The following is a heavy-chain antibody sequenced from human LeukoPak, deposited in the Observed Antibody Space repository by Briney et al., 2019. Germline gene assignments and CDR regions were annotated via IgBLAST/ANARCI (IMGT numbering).Heavy chain of an antibody. V-gene: IGHV1-69*02. CDR3: ARAMTTVTTRSSHYYYMDV. D-gene: IGHD4-17*01. CDR2: IIPILGIA. Sequence: SVKVSCKASGGTFSSYTISWVRQAPGQGLEGMGRIIPILGIANYAQKFQGRVTITADKSTSTAYMELSSLRSEDTAVYYCARAMTTVTTRSSHYYYMDVWGKGTTVTVSS. J-gene: IGHJ6*03. CDR1: GGTFSSYT.